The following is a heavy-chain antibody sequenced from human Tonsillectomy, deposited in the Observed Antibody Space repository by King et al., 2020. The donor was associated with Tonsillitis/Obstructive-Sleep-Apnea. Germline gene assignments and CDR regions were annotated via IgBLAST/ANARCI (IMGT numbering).Heavy chain of an antibody. J-gene: IGHJ6*03. CDR1: TFTFSDYT. V-gene: IGHV3-48*02. D-gene: IGHD1-26*01. CDR2: ISTGGGTI. CDR3: ARRQWQLLGYYYYYYMDV. Sequence: VQLVESGGGLVRPGGSLRLSCADSTFTFSDYTMNWVRQAPGKGLEWVSSISTGGGTIYYADSVKGQFTISRDNAKNSLYLQMNSLRDEDTAVYYCARRQWQLLGYYYYYYMDVWGKGTTVTVSS.